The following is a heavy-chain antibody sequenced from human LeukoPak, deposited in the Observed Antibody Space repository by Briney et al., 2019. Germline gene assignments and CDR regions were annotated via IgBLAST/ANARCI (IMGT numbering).Heavy chain of an antibody. V-gene: IGHV1-18*01. J-gene: IGHJ6*03. CDR1: GYTFTSYG. CDR3: ARDSRHMDV. Sequence: ASVKVSCKTSGYTFTSYGISWVRQAPGQGLEWMGWISAYKGYTYYAEKLQGRVTMTTDTSTSTAYMELRSLRSDDTAVYYCARDSRHMDVWGKGTTVTVSS. CDR2: ISAYKGYT.